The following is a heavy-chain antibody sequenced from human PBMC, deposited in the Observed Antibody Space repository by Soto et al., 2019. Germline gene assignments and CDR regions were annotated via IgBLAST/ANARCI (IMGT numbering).Heavy chain of an antibody. D-gene: IGHD2-21*02. Sequence: GASVTVSCKASGYTFTSYAMRWVRQAPGQRLEWMGWINAGNGNTKYSQKFQGRVTITRDTSASTAYMELSSLRSEDTAVYYCARSIVVVTALDYWGQGTLVTVSS. J-gene: IGHJ4*02. CDR3: ARSIVVVTALDY. CDR1: GYTFTSYA. V-gene: IGHV1-3*01. CDR2: INAGNGNT.